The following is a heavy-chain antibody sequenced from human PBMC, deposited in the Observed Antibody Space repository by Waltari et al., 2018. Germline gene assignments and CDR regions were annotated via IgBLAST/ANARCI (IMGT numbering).Heavy chain of an antibody. J-gene: IGHJ3*02. Sequence: QVQLQESGPGLVKPSETLSLTCAVSGYSISSGYYWGWIRPPPGKGLEWIGSIYHSGSTYYNPSLKSRVTISVDTSKNQFSLKLSSVTAADTAVYYCARRSRYYDSSGYYYGTPDAFDIWGQGTMVTVSS. CDR3: ARRSRYYDSSGYYYGTPDAFDI. D-gene: IGHD3-22*01. CDR2: IYHSGST. CDR1: GYSISSGYY. V-gene: IGHV4-38-2*01.